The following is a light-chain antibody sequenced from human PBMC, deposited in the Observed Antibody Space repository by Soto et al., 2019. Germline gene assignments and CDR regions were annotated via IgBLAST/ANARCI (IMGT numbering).Light chain of an antibody. J-gene: IGLJ2*01. CDR1: SSNIGSAP. CDR2: NNN. CDR3: AAWDDSLSALV. Sequence: QSVLTQPPSASGTPGQRVTISCSGSSSNIGSAPVNWYRQLPGTAPHLLIYNNNQRPSGVPDRVSGSKSGTSASLAISGLQSEDEADYYCAAWDDSLSALVFGGGTKLPS. V-gene: IGLV1-44*01.